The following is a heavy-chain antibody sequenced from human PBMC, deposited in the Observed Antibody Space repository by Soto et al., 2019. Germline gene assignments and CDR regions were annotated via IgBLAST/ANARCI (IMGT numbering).Heavy chain of an antibody. Sequence: PSETLSLTSAVSGGSISSGGYSWSWIRQPPGKGLEWIGYVYHSGNPYYNPSLKGRVTISLDMSKNQFSLELGSVTAADTGVYYCARLPLVTRIFFYWGQGTLVTVSS. D-gene: IGHD3-9*01. V-gene: IGHV4-30-2*01. CDR3: ARLPLVTRIFFY. CDR1: GGSISSGGYS. J-gene: IGHJ4*02. CDR2: VYHSGNP.